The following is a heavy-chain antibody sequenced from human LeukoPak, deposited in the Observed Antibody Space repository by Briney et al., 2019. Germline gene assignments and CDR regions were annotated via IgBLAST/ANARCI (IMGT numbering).Heavy chain of an antibody. V-gene: IGHV1-18*04. CDR3: ARANTAMYSSV. D-gene: IGHD5-18*01. CDR1: GYTFTSYG. CDR2: ISAYNGNT. Sequence: ASVTVSCKASGYTFTSYGISWVRQAPGQGLEWMGWISAYNGNTNYAQKLQGRVTMTTDTSTSTVYMELRSLRSDDTAVYYCARANTAMYSSVWGQGTLVTVSS. J-gene: IGHJ4*02.